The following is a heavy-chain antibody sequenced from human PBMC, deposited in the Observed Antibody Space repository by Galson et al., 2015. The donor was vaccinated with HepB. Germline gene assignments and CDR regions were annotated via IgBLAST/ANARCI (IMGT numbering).Heavy chain of an antibody. CDR2: ISYDGSNK. D-gene: IGHD6-13*01. J-gene: IGHJ4*02. CDR1: GFTFSSYA. CDR3: ALGRPSSSWSEASFDY. Sequence: SLRLSCAASGFTFSSYAMHWVRQAPDKGLEWVAVISYDGSNKYYADSVKGRFTISRDNSKNTLYLQMNSLRAEDTAVYYCALGRPSSSWSEASFDYWGQGTLVTVSS. V-gene: IGHV3-30*04.